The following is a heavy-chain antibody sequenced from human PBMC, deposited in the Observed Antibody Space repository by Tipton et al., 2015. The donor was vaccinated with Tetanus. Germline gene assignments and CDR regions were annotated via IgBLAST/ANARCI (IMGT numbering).Heavy chain of an antibody. V-gene: IGHV1-3*01. CDR1: GGSFSTYV. CDR3: ARSPLGYSTSWYYFDY. D-gene: IGHD6-13*01. CDR2: INPGTRNT. J-gene: IGHJ4*02. Sequence: QVQLVQSGAEVKKPGSSVKVSCKVSGGSFSTYVISWVRQAPGQSLEWMGWINPGTRNTRYLEKFQGRLTITRDASATSVYMELSSLRSEDTAVYYCARSPLGYSTSWYYFDYWGQGTLVSVSS.